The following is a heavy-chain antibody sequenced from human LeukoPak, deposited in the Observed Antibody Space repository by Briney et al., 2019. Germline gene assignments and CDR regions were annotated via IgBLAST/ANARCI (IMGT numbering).Heavy chain of an antibody. CDR1: GFSLSTSGMC. D-gene: IGHD1-26*01. Sequence: SGPTPVNPTQTLTLTCTFSGFSLSTSGMCVSWIRQPPGRALEWLARIDWDDDKYYSTSLKTRLTISKDTSKNQVVLTVTNMDPVDTATYYCAHGRPYGAVDYWGQGTLVTVSS. CDR2: IDWDDDK. V-gene: IGHV2-70*12. J-gene: IGHJ4*02. CDR3: AHGRPYGAVDY.